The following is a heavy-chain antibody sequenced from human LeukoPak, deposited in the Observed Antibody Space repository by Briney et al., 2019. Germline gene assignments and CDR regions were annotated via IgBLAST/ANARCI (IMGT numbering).Heavy chain of an antibody. CDR2: IYTSGST. CDR3: ARDSSRLRFLEWVDRDYYYYMDV. Sequence: PSETLSLTCTVSGGSISSYYWSWIRQPAGKGLEWIGRIYTSGSTNYNPSLKSRVTMSVDTSKNQFSLKLSSVTAAATAVYYCARDSSRLRFLEWVDRDYYYYMDVWGKGTTVTVSS. CDR1: GGSISSYY. J-gene: IGHJ6*03. V-gene: IGHV4-4*07. D-gene: IGHD3-3*01.